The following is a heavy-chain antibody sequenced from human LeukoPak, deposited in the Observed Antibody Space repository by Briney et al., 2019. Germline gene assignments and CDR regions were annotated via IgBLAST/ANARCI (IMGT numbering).Heavy chain of an antibody. CDR3: ASYRYSSCYIY. D-gene: IGHD6-25*01. CDR1: GFTFSHYW. V-gene: IGHV3-7*01. Sequence: PGGSLRLSCAASGFTFSHYWMTWVRQAPGKGLEWVANIKQDGSEKYYVDSVKGRFTISRDNAKNSLYLQMNSLRAEDTAVYFCASYRYSSCYIYWGQGTLVTVSS. J-gene: IGHJ4*02. CDR2: IKQDGSEK.